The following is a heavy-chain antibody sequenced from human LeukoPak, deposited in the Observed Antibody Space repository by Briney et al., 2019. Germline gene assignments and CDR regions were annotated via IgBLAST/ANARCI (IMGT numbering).Heavy chain of an antibody. CDR3: ARDLYSSAWYGIH. V-gene: IGHV3-53*01. Sequence: GGSLRLSCAASGFALSSNYVGWVRQSPGGGLQWVSLLYSGGDTYYEDSVKGRFTISRDTSKNTLYLQMNSLRVDDTAVYYCARDLYSSAWYGIHWGQGTLVTVSS. CDR1: GFALSSNY. CDR2: LYSGGDT. J-gene: IGHJ4*02. D-gene: IGHD6-19*01.